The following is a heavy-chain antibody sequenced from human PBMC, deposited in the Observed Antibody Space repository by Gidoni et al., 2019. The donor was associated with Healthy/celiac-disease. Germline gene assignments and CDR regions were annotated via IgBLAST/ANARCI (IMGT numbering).Heavy chain of an antibody. J-gene: IGHJ6*02. CDR1: GFTFDDYA. CDR3: AKGGIAARPSREIYGMDV. CDR2: ISWNSGSI. V-gene: IGHV3-9*01. D-gene: IGHD6-6*01. Sequence: EVQLVESGGGLVQPGRSLRLSCAASGFTFDDYAMHWVRQAPGKGLEWVSGISWNSGSIGYADSVKGRFTISRDNAKNSLYLQMNSLRAEDTALYYCAKGGIAARPSREIYGMDVWGQGTTVTVSS.